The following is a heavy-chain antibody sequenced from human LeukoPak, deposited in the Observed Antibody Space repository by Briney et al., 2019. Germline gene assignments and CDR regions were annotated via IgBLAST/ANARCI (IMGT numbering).Heavy chain of an antibody. D-gene: IGHD3-22*01. CDR1: GYTFTSYY. CDR3: ARIVTMIVYALDY. V-gene: IGHV1-2*02. CDR2: INPNSGGT. J-gene: IGHJ4*02. Sequence: ASVKVSCKASGYTFTSYYMHWVRQAPGQGLEWMGWINPNSGGTNYAQKFQGRVTMTRDTSISTAYMELSRLRSDDTAVYYCARIVTMIVYALDYWGQGTLVTVSS.